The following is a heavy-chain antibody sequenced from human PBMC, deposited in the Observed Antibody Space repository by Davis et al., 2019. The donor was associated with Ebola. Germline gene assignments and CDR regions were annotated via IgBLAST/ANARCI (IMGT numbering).Heavy chain of an antibody. CDR2: IYHSGST. CDR3: ARALYYYDSSGYCRY. J-gene: IGHJ4*02. D-gene: IGHD3-22*01. V-gene: IGHV4-34*01. Sequence: MPSETLSLTCAVYGGSFSGYYWSWIRQPPGKGLEWIGEIYHSGSTNYNPSLKSRVTISVDKSKNQFSLKLSSVTAADTAVYYCARALYYYDSSGYCRYWGQGTLVTVSS. CDR1: GGSFSGYY.